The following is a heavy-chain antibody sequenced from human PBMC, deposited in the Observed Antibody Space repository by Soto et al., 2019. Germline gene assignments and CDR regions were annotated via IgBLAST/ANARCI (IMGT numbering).Heavy chain of an antibody. CDR2: IFPADSDT. J-gene: IGHJ4*02. V-gene: IGHV5-51*01. D-gene: IGHD5-12*01. CDR3: ARRGAGYNYDY. CDR1: GYSFPGFW. Sequence: GESLKISCGASGYSFPGFWIGWVRQMPGKGLEWMGIIFPADSDTRYSPSFQGQVSISVDKSISTAYLEWSSLKASDTAVYYCARRGAGYNYDYWGQGTLVTVSS.